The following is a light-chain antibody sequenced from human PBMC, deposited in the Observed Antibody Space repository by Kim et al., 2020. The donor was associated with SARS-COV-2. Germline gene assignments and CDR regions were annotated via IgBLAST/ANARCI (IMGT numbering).Light chain of an antibody. J-gene: IGLJ2*01. CDR1: ALPKQY. CDR3: QSADSSAVV. V-gene: IGLV3-25*03. CDR2: KDS. Sequence: SYELTQPPSVSVSPGQTARITCSGDALPKQYAYWYQQKPGQAPVLVIYKDSERPSGIPERFSGSSSGTTVTLTISGVQAEDEADYYCQSADSSAVVFGGG.